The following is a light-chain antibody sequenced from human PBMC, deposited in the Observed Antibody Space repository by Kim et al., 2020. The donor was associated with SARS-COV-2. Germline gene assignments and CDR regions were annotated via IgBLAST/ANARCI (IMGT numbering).Light chain of an antibody. CDR3: AAWDGSLNGQI. Sequence: GQRVTISCSGSTSNIGRQTVHWFQQLPGTTPRLLSYNTYIRHSGGSARCSASKSGTSASLAISGLQSDDEADYYCAAWDGSLNGQIFGGGTQLTVL. CDR2: NTY. V-gene: IGLV1-44*01. J-gene: IGLJ2*01. CDR1: TSNIGRQT.